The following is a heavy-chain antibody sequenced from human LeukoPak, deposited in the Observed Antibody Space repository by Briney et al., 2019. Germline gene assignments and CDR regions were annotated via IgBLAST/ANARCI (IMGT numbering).Heavy chain of an antibody. CDR3: AKDRNYYDSSGTAFDY. Sequence: GGSLRLSCAASGFTFSDYYMSWISQAPGKGLEWVSGISWNSGSIGYADSVKGRFTISRDNAKNSLYLQMNSLRAEDTALYYCAKDRNYYDSSGTAFDYWGQGTLVTVSS. J-gene: IGHJ4*02. CDR1: GFTFSDYY. V-gene: IGHV3-9*01. D-gene: IGHD3-22*01. CDR2: ISWNSGSI.